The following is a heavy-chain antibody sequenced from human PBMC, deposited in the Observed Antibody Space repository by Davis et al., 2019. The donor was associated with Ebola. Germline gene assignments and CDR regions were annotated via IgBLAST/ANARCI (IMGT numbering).Heavy chain of an antibody. CDR1: GFTFSSYA. CDR2: ISYDGSNK. Sequence: GESLKISCAASGFTFSSYAMHWVRQAPGKGLEWVAVISYDGSNKYYADSVKGRFTISRDNSKNMLFLQMNSLRAEDTAVYFCAREGYYVSGSRGMDVWGKGTTVIVSS. J-gene: IGHJ6*04. CDR3: AREGYYVSGSRGMDV. D-gene: IGHD3-10*01. V-gene: IGHV3-30-3*01.